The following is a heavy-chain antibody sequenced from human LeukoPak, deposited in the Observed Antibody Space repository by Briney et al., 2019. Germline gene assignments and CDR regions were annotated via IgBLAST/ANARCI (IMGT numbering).Heavy chain of an antibody. CDR2: ISSSSTTI. D-gene: IGHD2-21*02. CDR1: GFAFGTYS. Sequence: GGSLRLSCAASGFAFGTYSMNWVRQAPGRGPECVSYISSSSTTIHYTDSVKGRFTISRDNARNTLYLQMNSLRVEDTAVYYYATPALYCGGDSVATWGRGTLVTVSS. J-gene: IGHJ5*02. V-gene: IGHV3-48*04. CDR3: ATPALYCGGDSVAT.